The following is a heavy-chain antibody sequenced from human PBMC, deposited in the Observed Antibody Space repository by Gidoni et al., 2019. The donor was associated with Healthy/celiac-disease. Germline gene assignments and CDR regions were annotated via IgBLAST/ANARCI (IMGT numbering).Heavy chain of an antibody. D-gene: IGHD3-16*01. V-gene: IGHV4-61*02. CDR1: GGPISSGSSY. CDR2: IYTSGST. CDR3: ARDESPRGWVY. J-gene: IGHJ4*02. Sequence: QVQLQESGPGLVQPSQTLSLTCPVSGGPISSGSSYWSWIRQPAGKGLEWIGRIYTSGSTNYNPSLKSRVTISVDTSKNQFSLKLSSVTAADTAVYYCARDESPRGWVYWGQGTLVTVSS.